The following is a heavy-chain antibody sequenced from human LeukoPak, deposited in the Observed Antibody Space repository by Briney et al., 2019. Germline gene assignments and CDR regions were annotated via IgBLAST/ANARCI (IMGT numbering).Heavy chain of an antibody. CDR3: ARDRGPKSMKYSSSWYKGGYYYYGMDV. Sequence: PSETLSLTCAVSGGSISSGGYSWSWIRQPPGKGLEWIGYIYHSGSTYYNPSLKSRVTISVDRSKNQFSLKLSSVTAADTAVYYCARDRGPKSMKYSSSWYKGGYYYYGMDVWGQGTTVTVSS. J-gene: IGHJ6*02. CDR2: IYHSGST. D-gene: IGHD6-13*01. CDR1: GGSISSGGYS. V-gene: IGHV4-30-2*01.